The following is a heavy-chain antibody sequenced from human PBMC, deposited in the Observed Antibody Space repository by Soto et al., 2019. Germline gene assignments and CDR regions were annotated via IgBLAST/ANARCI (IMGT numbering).Heavy chain of an antibody. V-gene: IGHV1-69*06. CDR3: ARCDFWSGYCTFDY. CDR2: IIPIFGTA. J-gene: IGHJ4*02. CDR1: GGTFSSYA. D-gene: IGHD3-3*01. Sequence: QVQLVQSGAEVKKPGSSVTVSCKASGGTFSSYAISWVRQAPGQGLELMGGIIPIFGTANYAQKFQGRVTITADKSTSTDYMELSSLRSEDTAVYYCARCDFWSGYCTFDYWGQGTLVTVSS.